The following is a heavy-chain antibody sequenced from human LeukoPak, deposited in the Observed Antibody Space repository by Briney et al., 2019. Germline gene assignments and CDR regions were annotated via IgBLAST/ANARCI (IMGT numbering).Heavy chain of an antibody. J-gene: IGHJ6*02. CDR3: ARDGNYYDSSGYYRPKHYGMDV. V-gene: IGHV1-18*01. D-gene: IGHD3-22*01. Sequence: ASVKVSCKASGYTFTSYGISWVRQAPGQGLEWMGWISAYNGNTNYAQKLQGRVTMTTDTSTSTAYMELRSLRSDDTAVYYCARDGNYYDSSGYYRPKHYGMDVWGQGTTVTVSS. CDR1: GYTFTSYG. CDR2: ISAYNGNT.